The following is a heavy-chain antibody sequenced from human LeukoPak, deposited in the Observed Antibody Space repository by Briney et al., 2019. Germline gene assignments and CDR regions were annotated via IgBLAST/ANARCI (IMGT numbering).Heavy chain of an antibody. J-gene: IGHJ6*02. D-gene: IGHD2-15*01. Sequence: SETLSLTCTVSGGSVSSGSYYWSWIRQPPGTGLEWIGYIYYSGSTNYNPSLKSRVTISVDTSKNQFSLKLSSVTAADTAVYYCARGWVATTPHYYYGMDVWGQGTTVTVSS. V-gene: IGHV4-61*01. CDR1: GGSVSSGSYY. CDR3: ARGWVATTPHYYYGMDV. CDR2: IYYSGST.